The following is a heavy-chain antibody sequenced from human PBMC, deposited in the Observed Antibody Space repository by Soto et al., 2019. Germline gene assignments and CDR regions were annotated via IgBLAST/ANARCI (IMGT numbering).Heavy chain of an antibody. Sequence: GGSLRLSCAASGFTFSSYAMSWVRQAPGKGLEWVSAISGSGGSTYYADSVKGRFTISRDNSKNTLYLQMNSLRAEDTAVYYCAKGPLRNNWNYYYYYMDVWGKGTTVTVSS. CDR3: AKGPLRNNWNYYYYYMDV. CDR2: ISGSGGST. V-gene: IGHV3-23*01. D-gene: IGHD1-20*01. CDR1: GFTFSSYA. J-gene: IGHJ6*03.